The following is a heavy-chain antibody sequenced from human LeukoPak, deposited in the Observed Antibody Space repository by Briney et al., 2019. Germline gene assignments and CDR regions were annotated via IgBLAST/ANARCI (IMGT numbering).Heavy chain of an antibody. V-gene: IGHV3-7*01. CDR3: ARGVAVAE. J-gene: IGHJ4*02. CDR2: IKQDGSER. CDR1: GFTFSNYW. D-gene: IGHD6-19*01. Sequence: AGGSLRLSCAASGFTFSNYWMTWVRQVPGKGLEWVANIKQDGSERYYVDSVKGRLTISRDNAKNSLFLQMDSLRAEDTAVYHCARGVAVAEGGQGTLVTVSS.